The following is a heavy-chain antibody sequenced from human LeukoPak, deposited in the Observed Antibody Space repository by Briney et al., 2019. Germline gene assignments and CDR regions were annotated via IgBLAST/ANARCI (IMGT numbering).Heavy chain of an antibody. CDR1: GGSITSGDYY. V-gene: IGHV4-30-4*01. CDR2: IHFRGST. J-gene: IGHJ4*02. D-gene: IGHD3-22*01. CDR3: ARVSSGYYYEFDY. Sequence: SETLSLTCTVSGGSITSGDYYWSWIRQPPGEGLEWIGYIHFRGSTSYNPSLKSRVTISVDTSKNQFSLKLSSVTAADTAVYYCARVSSGYYYEFDYWGQGTLVTVSS.